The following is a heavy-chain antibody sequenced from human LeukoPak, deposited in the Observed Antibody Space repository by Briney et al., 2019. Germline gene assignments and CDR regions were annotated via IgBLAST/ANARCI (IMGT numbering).Heavy chain of an antibody. Sequence: GGSLRLSCAASGLTFRTYAMSWVRQAPGKGLEWVSAISGSGGSTYYADSVKGRFTISRDNSKNTLYLQMNSLRAEDTAVYYCAKGDCYYYYMDVWGKGTTVTVSS. V-gene: IGHV3-23*01. CDR3: AKGDCYYYYMDV. J-gene: IGHJ6*03. CDR2: ISGSGGST. CDR1: GLTFRTYA.